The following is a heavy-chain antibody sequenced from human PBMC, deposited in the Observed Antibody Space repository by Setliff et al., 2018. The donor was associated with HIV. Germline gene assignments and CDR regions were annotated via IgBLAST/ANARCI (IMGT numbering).Heavy chain of an antibody. Sequence: PGESLKISCAASGFTFSRYWMSWVRQAPGKGLEWVANIKEDGSEKYYLDSVKGRFTISRDNAKSSLYLQMNNQRAEDTAVYYCAFGLWFGELSRFDYWGQGILVTVSS. CDR3: AFGLWFGELSRFDY. V-gene: IGHV3-7*01. J-gene: IGHJ4*02. CDR1: GFTFSRYW. D-gene: IGHD3-10*01. CDR2: IKEDGSEK.